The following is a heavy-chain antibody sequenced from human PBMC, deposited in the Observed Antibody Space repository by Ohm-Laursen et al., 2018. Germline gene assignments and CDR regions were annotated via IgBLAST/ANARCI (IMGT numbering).Heavy chain of an antibody. CDR3: ARDPTFHAFDI. CDR1: GFTFSDYY. V-gene: IGHV3-11*01. J-gene: IGHJ3*02. D-gene: IGHD2/OR15-2a*01. CDR2: ISSRGSTI. Sequence: SLRLSCAASGFTFSDYYMNWIRQAPGKGLEWVSDISSRGSTIYYADSVKGRFTISRDNAKNSLYLQMNSLRAEDTAVYFCARDPTFHAFDIWGQGTMVTVSS.